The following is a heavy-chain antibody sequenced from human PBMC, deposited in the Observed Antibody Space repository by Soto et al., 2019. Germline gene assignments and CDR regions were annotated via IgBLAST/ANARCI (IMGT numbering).Heavy chain of an antibody. CDR3: ARLYYYDSSGYYALGGMDV. CDR1: GYTFTGYY. D-gene: IGHD3-22*01. J-gene: IGHJ6*02. V-gene: IGHV1-2*02. Sequence: VKVSCKASGYTFTGYYMHWVRQAPGQGLEWMGWINPNSGGTNYAQKFQGRVTMTRDTSISTAYMELSRLRSDDTAVYYCARLYYYDSSGYYALGGMDVWGQGTTVTVSS. CDR2: INPNSGGT.